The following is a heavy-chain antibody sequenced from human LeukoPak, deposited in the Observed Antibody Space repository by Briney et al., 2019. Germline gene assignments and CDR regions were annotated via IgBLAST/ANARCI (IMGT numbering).Heavy chain of an antibody. J-gene: IGHJ6*03. CDR2: ISSSGSNI. V-gene: IGHV3-11*04. Sequence: GGSLRLSCAASGFSFSDYYMSWIRQAPGKGLEWISYISSSGSNIYADSVKGRFTISRDNAKNSLYLQMNSLRAEDTAMYYCARDYDGGYMDVWGKGTTVTVSS. CDR3: ARDYDGGYMDV. D-gene: IGHD3-3*01. CDR1: GFSFSDYY.